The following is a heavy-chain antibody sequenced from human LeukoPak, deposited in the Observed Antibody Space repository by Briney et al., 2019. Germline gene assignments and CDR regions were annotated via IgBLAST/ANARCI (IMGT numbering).Heavy chain of an antibody. CDR3: ARQGVVPNKAGWYFDL. V-gene: IGHV4-39*01. J-gene: IGHJ2*01. D-gene: IGHD3-10*01. CDR1: GGSMSSTDHF. Sequence: PSETLSLTCIVSGGSMSSTDHFWGWIRQPPGKGLEWIGSFYYTGTIFYSPSLESRSTISIDTSKNQFSLKIRSVTAADTAVYYCARQGVVPNKAGWYFDLWGRGALVTVSS. CDR2: FYYTGTI.